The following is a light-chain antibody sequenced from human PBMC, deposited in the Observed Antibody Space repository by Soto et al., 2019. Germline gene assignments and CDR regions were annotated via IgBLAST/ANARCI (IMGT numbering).Light chain of an antibody. V-gene: IGKV3-15*01. CDR1: QSVSSN. J-gene: IGKJ1*01. CDR3: QQYYNWPRT. CDR2: GAS. Sequence: EIVMTQSPATQSVSPGERATLSCRASQSVSSNLAWYQQKPGQAPRLLIYGASTRATGIPDRFSGSGSGTEFTLSISSLQSEDFAVYYCQQYYNWPRTFGQGTKVDI.